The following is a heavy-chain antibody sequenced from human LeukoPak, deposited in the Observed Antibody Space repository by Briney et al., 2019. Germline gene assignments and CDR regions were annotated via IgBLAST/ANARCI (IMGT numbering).Heavy chain of an antibody. D-gene: IGHD4-23*01. Sequence: GESLQISCQASGYSFTYYWIGWVRQMPGKGLEWMGIIYPGDSDRRYSPSFQGQVTISADKSINTAYLQWSSLKASDTAMYYCARLAGYGGNGYFDYWGQGTLVTVSS. J-gene: IGHJ4*02. CDR2: IYPGDSDR. CDR3: ARLAGYGGNGYFDY. CDR1: GYSFTYYW. V-gene: IGHV5-51*01.